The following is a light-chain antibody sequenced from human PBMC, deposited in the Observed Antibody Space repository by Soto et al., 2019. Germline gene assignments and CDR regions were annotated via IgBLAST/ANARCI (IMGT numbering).Light chain of an antibody. CDR2: DIF. CDR3: QQYVTSPSIT. V-gene: IGKV3D-15*01. Sequence: EIVMTQSPATLSVSPVERATLSCMASQSVGSDLAWYQQKPGQAPRLVIYDIFTRATGVPTRFSGSGSERAFTLTISGLEPADFGVYYCQQYVTSPSITFGQGTRLEIK. CDR1: QSVGSD. J-gene: IGKJ5*01.